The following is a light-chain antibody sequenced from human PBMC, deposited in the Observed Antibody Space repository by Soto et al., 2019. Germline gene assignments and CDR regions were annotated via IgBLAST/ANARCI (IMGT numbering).Light chain of an antibody. CDR3: YSHTTISTRV. V-gene: IGLV2-14*01. J-gene: IGLJ3*02. CDR2: EVS. Sequence: QSVLTQPASVSGSPGQSITISCTGTNSDVGAYDYVSWYQQHPGKTPKLIIYEVSNRPSGVSNRFSGSKSGNTASLTISGLQPEDEADYYCYSHTTISTRVFGGGTKVTVL. CDR1: NSDVGAYDY.